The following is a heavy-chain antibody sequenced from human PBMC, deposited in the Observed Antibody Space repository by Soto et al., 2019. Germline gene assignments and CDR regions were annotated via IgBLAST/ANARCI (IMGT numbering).Heavy chain of an antibody. V-gene: IGHV4-59*08. CDR2: IYYGGST. J-gene: IGHJ2*01. CDR1: GGSISSYY. CDR3: ARFNWYFDL. Sequence: QVQLQESGPGLVKPSETLSLTCTVSGGSISSYYWRWFRQPPGKGLEWIGYIYYGGSTNFNPSLKSRFTISVDTSKNQCSLKLSSVTAATTAVYYCARFNWYFDLWGRGTLVTVSS.